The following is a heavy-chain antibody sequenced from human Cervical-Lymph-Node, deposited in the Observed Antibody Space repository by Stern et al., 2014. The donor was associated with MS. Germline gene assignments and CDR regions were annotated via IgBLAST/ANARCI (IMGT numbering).Heavy chain of an antibody. CDR2: IIPLFGTA. CDR1: GDSFKASA. CDR3: AGGNMGQHQDR. J-gene: IGHJ5*02. V-gene: IGHV1-69*06. Sequence: VQLVESGPEVKKPGSSVKVSCKASGDSFKASAITWVRQAPGQGLECMGAIIPLFGTANYAQNFQGRLTITADMSTSTVYMQMDRLTPDDTAIYYCAGGNMGQHQDRWGQGTHVTVSS. D-gene: IGHD2-2*01.